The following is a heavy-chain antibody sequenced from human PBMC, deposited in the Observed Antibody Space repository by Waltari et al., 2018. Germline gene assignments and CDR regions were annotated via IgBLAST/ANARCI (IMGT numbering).Heavy chain of an antibody. CDR1: GLSITTYS. Sequence: DVQLVESGGGLVRLGGSLRLSCEGSGLSITTYSMNWVRLAPGKGLEWVSFISGSRSRGVYYADSVKGRFTVSRDNDKNSLYLQMNNLRAEDMALYYCARIRGTLGHYYAMDVWGHGTTVTVSS. V-gene: IGHV3-48*04. CDR3: ARIRGTLGHYYAMDV. J-gene: IGHJ6*02. CDR2: ISGSRSRGV. D-gene: IGHD1-26*01.